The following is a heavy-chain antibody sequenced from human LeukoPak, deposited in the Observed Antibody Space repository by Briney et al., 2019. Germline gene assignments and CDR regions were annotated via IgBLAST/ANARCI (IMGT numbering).Heavy chain of an antibody. D-gene: IGHD4/OR15-4a*01. CDR3: ARRAGAYSHPYDY. V-gene: IGHV4-39*07. CDR1: GGSISSGSYY. J-gene: IGHJ4*02. CDR2: IYYSGST. Sequence: SQTLSLTCTVSGGSISSGSYYWSWIRQPAGKGLEWIGSIYYSGSTYYNPSLKSRVTISVDTSKNQFSLKLSSVTAADTAVYYCARRAGAYSHPYDYWGQGTLVTVSS.